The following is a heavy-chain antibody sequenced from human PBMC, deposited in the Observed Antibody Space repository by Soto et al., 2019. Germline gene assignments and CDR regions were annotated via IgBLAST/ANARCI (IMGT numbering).Heavy chain of an antibody. D-gene: IGHD2-2*01. Sequence: ASVKVSCKASGYTFTSYGISWVRQAPGQGLEWMGWISAYNGNTNYAQKLQGRVTMTTDTSTSTAYMELRSLRSDDTAMYYCARDNGPAAEWSYYYYGMDVWGQGTTVTVSS. CDR1: GYTFTSYG. CDR3: ARDNGPAAEWSYYYYGMDV. CDR2: ISAYNGNT. J-gene: IGHJ6*02. V-gene: IGHV1-18*01.